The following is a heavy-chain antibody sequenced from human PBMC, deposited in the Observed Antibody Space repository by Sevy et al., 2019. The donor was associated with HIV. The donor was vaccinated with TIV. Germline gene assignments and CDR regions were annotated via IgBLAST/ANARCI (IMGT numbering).Heavy chain of an antibody. D-gene: IGHD3-10*01. V-gene: IGHV3-23*01. J-gene: IGHJ6*02. Sequence: GGSLRLSCAASGFTFSSYAMSWVRQAPGKGLEWVSAISGSGGSTYYADSVKGRFTISKDNSKNTLYLKMNSLRAEDTAVYYCAKDIQSSASEHYYGSGSYYKFRYYYYGMDVWGQGTTVTVSS. CDR1: GFTFSSYA. CDR3: AKDIQSSASEHYYGSGSYYKFRYYYYGMDV. CDR2: ISGSGGST.